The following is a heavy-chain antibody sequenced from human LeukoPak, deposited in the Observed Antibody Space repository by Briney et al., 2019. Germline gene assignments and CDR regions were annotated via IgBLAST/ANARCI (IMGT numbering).Heavy chain of an antibody. D-gene: IGHD2-2*01. CDR3: AKVRRDIVVVPAARDLYYYGMDV. CDR1: GFTFSSYG. J-gene: IGHJ6*02. V-gene: IGHV3-30*18. CDR2: ISYDGSNK. Sequence: GGSLRLSCAASGFTFSSYGMHWVCQAPGKGLEWVAVISYDGSNKYYADSVKGRFTVSRDNSKNTLYLQMNSLRAEDTAVYYCAKVRRDIVVVPAARDLYYYGMDVWGQGTTVTVSS.